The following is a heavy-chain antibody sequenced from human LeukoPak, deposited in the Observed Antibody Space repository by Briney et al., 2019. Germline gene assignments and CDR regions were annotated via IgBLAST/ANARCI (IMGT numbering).Heavy chain of an antibody. CDR3: ARGIYEYVWGSYRDNLFDL. D-gene: IGHD3-16*02. CDR2: MNLNSGNT. V-gene: IGHV1-8*03. Sequence: ASVKLSFKASGDTFSIYAISWVRHPPGQGLEWMGWMNLNSGNTGYAQKFQGRATITGNTSISTAYMELTSLRSEDAAVYYCARGIYEYVWGSYRDNLFDLWGQGTLVTVSS. CDR1: GDTFSIYA. J-gene: IGHJ5*02.